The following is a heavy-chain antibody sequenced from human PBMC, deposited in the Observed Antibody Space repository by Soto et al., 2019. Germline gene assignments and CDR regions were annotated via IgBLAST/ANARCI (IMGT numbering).Heavy chain of an antibody. D-gene: IGHD6-13*01. J-gene: IGHJ3*02. V-gene: IGHV3-21*01. CDR1: GFTFSSYI. Sequence: GGSLRLSCAASGFTFSSYIMNWVRQAPGKGLEWVSSISSSSSYIYYADSVKGRFTISRDNAKNSLYLQMNSLRAEDTAVYYCARPKQTGAFDIWGQGTMVTVSS. CDR2: ISSSSSYI. CDR3: ARPKQTGAFDI.